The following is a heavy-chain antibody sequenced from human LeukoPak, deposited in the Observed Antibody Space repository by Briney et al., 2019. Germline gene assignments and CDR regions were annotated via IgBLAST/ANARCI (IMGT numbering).Heavy chain of an antibody. Sequence: ASVKVSCKASVYTFTGYYMHWVRQAPGQGLEWMGWINPNSGGTNYAQKFQGRVTMTRDTSISTAYMELSSLRSEDTAVYYCARDLAYYDYVWGSYRHPHFDYWGQGTLVTVSS. CDR3: ARDLAYYDYVWGSYRHPHFDY. CDR2: INPNSGGT. D-gene: IGHD3-16*02. CDR1: VYTFTGYY. V-gene: IGHV1-2*02. J-gene: IGHJ4*02.